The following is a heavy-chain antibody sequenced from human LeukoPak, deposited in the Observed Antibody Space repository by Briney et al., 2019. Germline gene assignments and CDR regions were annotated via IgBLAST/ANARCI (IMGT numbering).Heavy chain of an antibody. CDR2: ISYSGNT. V-gene: IGHV4-39*02. CDR1: AGSISSSDYY. Sequence: SETLSLTCTVSAGSISSSDYYWGWIRQSPGKGLEWIGRISYSGNTYYNPSLKSRVTISVDTSKNRFSLRLSSVTAADTAVYFCSRLTHSYYSDTSGYYPYYYMDVWGEGTTVTVSS. D-gene: IGHD3-22*01. CDR3: SRLTHSYYSDTSGYYPYYYMDV. J-gene: IGHJ6*03.